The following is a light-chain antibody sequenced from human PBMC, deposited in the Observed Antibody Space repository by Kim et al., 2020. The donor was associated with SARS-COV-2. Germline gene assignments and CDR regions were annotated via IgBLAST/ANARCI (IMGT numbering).Light chain of an antibody. CDR3: QQYDNY. Sequence: STLSASVGDRVIITCRASQSNSMWLDWYQQKPGKAPKLLISKASSLQSGVPSRFSGSGSGTQFPLTISSLQPDDFGTYYCQQYDNYFGQGTKLEI. V-gene: IGKV1-5*03. J-gene: IGKJ2*01. CDR2: KAS. CDR1: QSNSMW.